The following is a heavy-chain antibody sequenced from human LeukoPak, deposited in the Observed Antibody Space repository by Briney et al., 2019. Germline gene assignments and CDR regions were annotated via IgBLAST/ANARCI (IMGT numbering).Heavy chain of an antibody. CDR3: ARRVAGPNDAFDV. CDR2: IYSTGST. J-gene: IGHJ3*01. D-gene: IGHD6-19*01. CDR1: GVSVNNYY. Sequence: SSETLSLTCSVSGVSVNNYYWNWIRQPAGEGLEWIGRIYSTGSTDYNPSLKSRVTMSVDTSQNQFSLNMSSVTAADTAVYYCARRVAGPNDAFDVWGQGTMVTVSS. V-gene: IGHV4-4*07.